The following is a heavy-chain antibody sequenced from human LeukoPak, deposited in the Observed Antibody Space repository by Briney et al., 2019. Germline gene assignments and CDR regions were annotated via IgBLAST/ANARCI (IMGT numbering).Heavy chain of an antibody. CDR1: GFTFSTYS. J-gene: IGHJ4*02. CDR2: ISDDGRTK. CDR3: ARPTPGSGWSIDY. D-gene: IGHD6-19*01. Sequence: PGGSLRLSCEASGFTFSTYSINWVRKTPGKGREWGAVISDDGRTKYYANSVKGRFTISRDNSKNTLYLQMGSLRAEDMAVYYCARPTPGSGWSIDYWGQGTLVTVSS. V-gene: IGHV3-30*03.